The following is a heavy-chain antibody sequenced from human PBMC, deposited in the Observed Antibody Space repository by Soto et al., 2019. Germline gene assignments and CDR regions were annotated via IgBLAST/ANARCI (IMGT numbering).Heavy chain of an antibody. Sequence: EVQLLESGGGLVQPGGSLRLSCAASGFTFSSYAMSWVRQAPGKGLEWVSAISGSGNSIYYADSVKGRFTISRDNSKNTLYVHMNSLRADDTAVYYLARGSGEYESKPDGDWGQGTLVTVSS. D-gene: IGHD3-22*01. V-gene: IGHV3-23*01. CDR3: ARGSGEYESKPDGD. J-gene: IGHJ4*02. CDR1: GFTFSSYA. CDR2: ISGSGNSI.